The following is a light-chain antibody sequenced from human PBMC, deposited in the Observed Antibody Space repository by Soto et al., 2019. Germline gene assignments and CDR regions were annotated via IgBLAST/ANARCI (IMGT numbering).Light chain of an antibody. CDR3: SSYTGSSTVV. V-gene: IGLV2-14*01. CDR1: SNDIGGYNY. J-gene: IGLJ2*01. Sequence: QSALTQPASVSGSPRQSITISCTGTSNDIGGYNYVSWYQQHPGKAPKLIIYDVSNRPSGVSNRFSGSKSGNTASLTISGLQAEDEADYYCSSYTGSSTVVFGAGTKLTVL. CDR2: DVS.